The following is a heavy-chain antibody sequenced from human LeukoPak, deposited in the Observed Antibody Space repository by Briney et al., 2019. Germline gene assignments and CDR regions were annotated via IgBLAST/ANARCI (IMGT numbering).Heavy chain of an antibody. Sequence: GGSLRLSCAASGFTFSSYWMHWVRQAPGKGLVWVSRIKSDGSTTNYADSVKGRFTISRDNAKNTLDLEMNSLTAEDTAVYYCARAMGSGSYHLYYSMDVWGQGTTVTVSS. CDR1: GFTFSSYW. V-gene: IGHV3-74*01. J-gene: IGHJ6*02. CDR2: IKSDGSTT. D-gene: IGHD3-10*01. CDR3: ARAMGSGSYHLYYSMDV.